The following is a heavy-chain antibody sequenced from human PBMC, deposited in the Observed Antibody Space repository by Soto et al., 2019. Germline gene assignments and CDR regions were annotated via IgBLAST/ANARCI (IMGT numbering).Heavy chain of an antibody. J-gene: IGHJ1*01. V-gene: IGHV4-39*07. CDR2: IYHSGST. D-gene: IGHD6-13*01. Sequence: SETLSLTCTVSGGSISSSSYYWGWIRQPPGKGLEWIGSIYHSGSTNYNPSLKSRVTISVDTSKNQFSLKLSSVTAADTAVYYCARPAAAGTLAEYFQHWGQGTLVTVSS. CDR1: GGSISSSSYY. CDR3: ARPAAAGTLAEYFQH.